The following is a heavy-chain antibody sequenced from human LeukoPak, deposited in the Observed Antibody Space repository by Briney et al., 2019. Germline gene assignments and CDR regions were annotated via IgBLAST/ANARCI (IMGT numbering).Heavy chain of an antibody. CDR1: GYSISSGYY. CDR3: ARDYGSGSYYCPFDY. CDR2: IYHSGST. J-gene: IGHJ4*02. D-gene: IGHD3-10*01. V-gene: IGHV4-38-2*01. Sequence: KPSETLSLTCAVSGYSISSGYYWGWIRQPPGKGLEWIGSIYHSGSTYYNPSLKSRVTISVDTSKNQFSLKLSSVTAADTAVYYCARDYGSGSYYCPFDYWGQGTLVTVSS.